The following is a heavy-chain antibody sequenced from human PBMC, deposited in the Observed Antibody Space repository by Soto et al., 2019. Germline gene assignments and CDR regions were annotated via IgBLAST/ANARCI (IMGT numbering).Heavy chain of an antibody. D-gene: IGHD3-3*01. J-gene: IGHJ6*03. CDR1: GGSISSYY. V-gene: IGHV4-59*01. CDR2: IYYSGST. Sequence: PSETLSLTCTVSGGSISSYYWSWIRQPPGKGLEWIGYIYYSGSTNYNPSLKSRVTISVDTSKNQFSLKLSSVTAADTAVYYCARVSYDFWSGYYAPLGSPYYYYYMDVWGKGTTVTVSS. CDR3: ARVSYDFWSGYYAPLGSPYYYYYMDV.